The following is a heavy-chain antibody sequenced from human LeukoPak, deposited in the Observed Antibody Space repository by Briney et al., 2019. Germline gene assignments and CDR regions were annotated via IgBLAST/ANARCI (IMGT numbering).Heavy chain of an antibody. CDR1: GGSFSGYY. J-gene: IGHJ4*02. Sequence: SETLSLTCAVYGGSFSGYYWSWFRQPPGKGLEWIGEINHSGSTNYNPSLKSRVTISVDTSKNQFSLKLSSVTAADTAVYYCARATGYFDYWGQGTLVTVSS. CDR3: ARATGYFDY. V-gene: IGHV4-34*01. CDR2: INHSGST.